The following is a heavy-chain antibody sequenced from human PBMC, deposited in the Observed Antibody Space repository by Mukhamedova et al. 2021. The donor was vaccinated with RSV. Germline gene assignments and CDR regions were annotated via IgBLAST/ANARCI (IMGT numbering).Heavy chain of an antibody. V-gene: IGHV3-53*01. Sequence: KGRFTISRDKAKNTLYLQRNSLRAEDTAVYYCARDGGNYYAFDSCGQGTKVTVSS. D-gene: IGHD1-7*01. J-gene: IGHJ3*02. CDR3: ARDGGNYYAFDS.